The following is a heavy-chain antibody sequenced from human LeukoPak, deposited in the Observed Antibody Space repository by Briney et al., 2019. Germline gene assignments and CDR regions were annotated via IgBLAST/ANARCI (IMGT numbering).Heavy chain of an antibody. CDR3: ASTNCSRSSCFGANWFDP. CDR2: INHSGST. J-gene: IGHJ5*02. V-gene: IGHV4-34*01. Sequence: SETLSLTCAVYGGSFSGYYWTFIRQPPGKGPEWIGEINHSGSTNYNPSLKSRVTISVDTSRNEFSLRLNSVTAADTAVYYCASTNCSRSSCFGANWFDPWGQGTLVTVSS. D-gene: IGHD2-2*01. CDR1: GGSFSGYY.